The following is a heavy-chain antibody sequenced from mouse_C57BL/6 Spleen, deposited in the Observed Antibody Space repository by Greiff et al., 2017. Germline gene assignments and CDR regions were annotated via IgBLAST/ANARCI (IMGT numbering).Heavy chain of an antibody. D-gene: IGHD4-1*01. CDR3: ARGETGDLFDY. Sequence: QVQLQQPGAELVKPGASVKLSCKASGYTFTSYWMHWVKQRPGRGLEWMGRIDPNSGGTKYNEKFKSKATLTVDKPSSTAYMQLSVITSEDAAVYYCARGETGDLFDYWGQGTTLTVSS. CDR1: GYTFTSYW. CDR2: IDPNSGGT. J-gene: IGHJ2*01. V-gene: IGHV1-72*01.